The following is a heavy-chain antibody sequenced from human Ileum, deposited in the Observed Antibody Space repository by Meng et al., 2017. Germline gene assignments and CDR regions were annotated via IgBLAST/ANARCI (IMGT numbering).Heavy chain of an antibody. D-gene: IGHD1-1*01. CDR2: IYDSGST. CDR3: ARGGTAYFDY. CDR1: GGSISSGGYY. Sequence: QVQLQESGPGLVKPSQTLSLTCTVSGGSISSGGYYWSSIRQHPGKGLEWIGYIYDSGSTYYNPSLTSRIAISGDTSKNQFSLNLSSVTAADTAVYYCARGGTAYFDYWGQGTLVTVSS. J-gene: IGHJ4*02. V-gene: IGHV4-31*03.